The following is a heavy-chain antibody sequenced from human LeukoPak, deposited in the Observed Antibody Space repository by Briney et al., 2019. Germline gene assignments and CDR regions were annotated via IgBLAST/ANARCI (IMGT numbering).Heavy chain of an antibody. CDR2: ISHRGRT. V-gene: IGHV4-34*01. Sequence: SQTLSLTCAVYGGSVSGYYWSWIRQPPGKGPEWIGEISHRGRTHYNPSLKGRVTMSVDTSKNQFALEVDSVTAADTAVYYCARIPLYFLEPFDYWGQGILVTVSS. CDR1: GGSVSGYY. D-gene: IGHD3-3*01. J-gene: IGHJ4*02. CDR3: ARIPLYFLEPFDY.